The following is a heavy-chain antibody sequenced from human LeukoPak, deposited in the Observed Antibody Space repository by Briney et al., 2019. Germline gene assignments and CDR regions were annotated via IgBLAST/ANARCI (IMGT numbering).Heavy chain of an antibody. V-gene: IGHV4-59*01. D-gene: IGHD6-13*01. J-gene: IGHJ4*02. CDR1: GGSLSSYY. CDR2: VYYSGDT. Sequence: PSETLSLTCTVSGGSLSSYYWIWIRQPPGKGLEWIGYVYYSGDTNYNPSLKSRVTISVDTSKSELSLRLNSVTAADTAVYYCARRTLGSSWFYDYWGQGTLVTVSS. CDR3: ARRTLGSSWFYDY.